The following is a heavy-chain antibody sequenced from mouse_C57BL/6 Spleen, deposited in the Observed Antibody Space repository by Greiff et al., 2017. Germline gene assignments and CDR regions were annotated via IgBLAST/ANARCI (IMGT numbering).Heavy chain of an antibody. CDR2: IDPSDSET. Sequence: QVQLQQPGAELVRPGSSVKLSCKASRYTFTSYWMHWVKQRPIQGLEWIGNIDPSDSETHYNQKFKDKATLTVDKSSSTAYMQLSSLTSEDSAVYYCAVDYYGSSYVRWYFDVWGTGTTVTVSS. J-gene: IGHJ1*03. V-gene: IGHV1-52*01. CDR1: RYTFTSYW. CDR3: AVDYYGSSYVRWYFDV. D-gene: IGHD1-1*01.